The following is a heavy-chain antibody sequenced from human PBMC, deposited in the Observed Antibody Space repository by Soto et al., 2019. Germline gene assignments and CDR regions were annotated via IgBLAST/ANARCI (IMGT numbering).Heavy chain of an antibody. J-gene: IGHJ6*02. CDR1: GGTFSSYT. CDR2: IIPILGIA. V-gene: IGHV1-69*02. D-gene: IGHD3-10*01. CDR3: ARGPYVSGSYRADV. Sequence: QVHLVQSWAEVKKPGSSVKVSCKASGGTFSSYTISWVRQAPGQGLEWMGRIIPILGIAKSAQKFQGRFTITPDKSTSTAYMELSSLLSDDKAVYYCARGPYVSGSYRADVWGQGPTVTVSS.